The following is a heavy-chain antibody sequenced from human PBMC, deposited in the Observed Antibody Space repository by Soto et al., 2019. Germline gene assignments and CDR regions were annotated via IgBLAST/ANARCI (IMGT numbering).Heavy chain of an antibody. V-gene: IGHV3-15*07. CDR3: TPVAPGPNYYDSSGTLGHYFDY. D-gene: IGHD3-22*01. CDR1: GFTFSNAW. Sequence: GGSLRLSCAASGFTFSNAWMNWVRQAPGKGLEWVGRIKSKTDGGTTDYAAPVKGRFTISRDDSKNTLYLQMNSLKTEDTAVYYCTPVAPGPNYYDSSGTLGHYFDYWGQGTLVTVSS. CDR2: IKSKTDGGTT. J-gene: IGHJ4*02.